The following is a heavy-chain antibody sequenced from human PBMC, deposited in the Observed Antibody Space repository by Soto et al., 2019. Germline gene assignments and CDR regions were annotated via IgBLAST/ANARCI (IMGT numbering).Heavy chain of an antibody. Sequence: GGSLRLSCAASGFTFSSYAMTWVRQAPGKGLEWVSAISHSGGSTYFADSVKGRFTISRDNSKNTLYLQMNSLRAEDTAVYYCAKDLEAYSSGWYYFDYWGQGTLVTVSS. CDR1: GFTFSSYA. D-gene: IGHD6-19*01. CDR2: ISHSGGST. CDR3: AKDLEAYSSGWYYFDY. J-gene: IGHJ4*02. V-gene: IGHV3-23*01.